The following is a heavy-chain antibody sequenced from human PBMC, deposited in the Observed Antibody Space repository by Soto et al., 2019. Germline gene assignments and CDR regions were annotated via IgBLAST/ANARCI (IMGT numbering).Heavy chain of an antibody. V-gene: IGHV3-23*01. J-gene: IGHJ4*02. CDR1: GFIFVNYA. D-gene: IGHD6-19*01. CDR3: AKATTNGGWFNPFDS. CDR2: LSGSGTST. Sequence: PGGSLRLSCAASGFIFVNYAMDWVRQAPGKGLEWVSGLSGSGTSTYYADSVKGRFTISRDNSRDTLFLQMNSLTADDTAVYYCAKATTNGGWFNPFDSWGQGALVTVSS.